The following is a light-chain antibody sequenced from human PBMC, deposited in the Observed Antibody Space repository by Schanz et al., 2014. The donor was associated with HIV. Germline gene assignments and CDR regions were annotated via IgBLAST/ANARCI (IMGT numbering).Light chain of an antibody. V-gene: IGKV3-20*01. J-gene: IGKJ4*01. CDR1: QSVSSN. Sequence: EIVLTQSPATLSLSPGERATLSCRASQSVSSNLAWYQQKPGQAPRLLIYGASSRATGVPDRFSGSGSGTDFSLTISRLEPEDFAVYYCQQYGSFLSFGGGTKVEIK. CDR3: QQYGSFLS. CDR2: GAS.